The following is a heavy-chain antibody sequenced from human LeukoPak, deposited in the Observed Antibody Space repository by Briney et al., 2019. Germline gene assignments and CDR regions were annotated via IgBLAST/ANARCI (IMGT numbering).Heavy chain of an antibody. D-gene: IGHD3-3*01. Sequence: ASVKVSCKTSGYTFTSYGINWVRQAPGQGLEWMGRFSAHNGNANYAQKFQGRVTMTTDTLATTAYMELRSLRSDDTAVYYCARDLERYYDLEGRSGYWGQGTLVTVSS. V-gene: IGHV1-18*01. CDR1: GYTFTSYG. J-gene: IGHJ4*02. CDR2: FSAHNGNA. CDR3: ARDLERYYDLEGRSGY.